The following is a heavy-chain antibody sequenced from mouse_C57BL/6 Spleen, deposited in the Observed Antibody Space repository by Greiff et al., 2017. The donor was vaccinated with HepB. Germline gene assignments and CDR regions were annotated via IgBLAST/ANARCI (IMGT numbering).Heavy chain of an antibody. J-gene: IGHJ4*01. Sequence: QVQLQQPGAELVRPGTSVKLSCKASGYTFTSYWMHWVKQRPGQGLAWIGVIDPSDSYTNYNQKFKGKATLTVDTSSSTAYMQLSSLTSEDSAVYYCARGGLLRNAMDYWGQGTSVTVSS. CDR2: IDPSDSYT. V-gene: IGHV1-59*01. CDR1: GYTFTSYW. CDR3: ARGGLLRNAMDY. D-gene: IGHD3-1*01.